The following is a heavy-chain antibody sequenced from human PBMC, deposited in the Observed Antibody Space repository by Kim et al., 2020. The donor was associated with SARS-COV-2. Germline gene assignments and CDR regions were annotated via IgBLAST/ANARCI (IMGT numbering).Heavy chain of an antibody. D-gene: IGHD5-12*01. Sequence: GGSLRLSCAASGFTFSSYSMNWVRQAPGKGLEWVSSISSSSSYIYYADSVKGRFTISRDNAKNSLYLQMNSLRAEDTAVYYCARWGSGDGYNVWGQGALVTVSS. V-gene: IGHV3-21*01. CDR1: GFTFSSYS. CDR2: ISSSSSYI. CDR3: ARWGSGDGYNV. J-gene: IGHJ4*02.